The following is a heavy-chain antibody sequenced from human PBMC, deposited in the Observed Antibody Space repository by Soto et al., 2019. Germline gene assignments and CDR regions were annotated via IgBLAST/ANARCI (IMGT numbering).Heavy chain of an antibody. D-gene: IGHD6-19*01. CDR1: GASTRSASSY. Sequence: SETLSLTCTVSGASTRSASSYWAWIRQPPGKGLEWIGSIYYSGSTYYNPSLKSRVTISVDRSKNQFSLNLTSVTAADTAVYCCTRGEQWPIHNWFDPWGQGTLVTVSS. V-gene: IGHV4-39*01. J-gene: IGHJ5*02. CDR2: IYYSGST. CDR3: TRGEQWPIHNWFDP.